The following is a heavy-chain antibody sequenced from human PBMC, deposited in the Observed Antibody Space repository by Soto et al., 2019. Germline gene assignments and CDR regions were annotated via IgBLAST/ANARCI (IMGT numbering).Heavy chain of an antibody. CDR3: AKDSGPGTGSS. Sequence: GGSLRLSCAASGFTFSSYGMHWVRQAPGKGLEWVAVISYDGSNKYYADSVKGRFTISRDNSKNTLYLQMNSLRAEDTAVYYCAKDSGPGTGSSWGQGTLVTVSS. J-gene: IGHJ5*02. V-gene: IGHV3-30*18. D-gene: IGHD1-7*01. CDR2: ISYDGSNK. CDR1: GFTFSSYG.